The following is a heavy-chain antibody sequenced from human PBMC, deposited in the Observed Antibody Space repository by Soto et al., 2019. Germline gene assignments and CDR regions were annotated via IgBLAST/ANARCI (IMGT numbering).Heavy chain of an antibody. V-gene: IGHV3-48*02. CDR2: ISSSSTTI. Sequence: EVQLVESEGGLVQPGGSLRLSCVVTGFTFSSYSMNWVRQAPGKGLEWVSHISSSSTTIYYADSVKGRFTISRDNAKNSLYLQMNSLRDEETAGYYCVRGTETSASAPDYWGQGTLVTVSS. CDR3: VRGTETSASAPDY. CDR1: GFTFSSYS. D-gene: IGHD2-2*01. J-gene: IGHJ4*02.